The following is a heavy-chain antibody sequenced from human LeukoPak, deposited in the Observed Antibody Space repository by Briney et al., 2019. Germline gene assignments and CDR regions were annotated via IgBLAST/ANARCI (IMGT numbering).Heavy chain of an antibody. J-gene: IGHJ4*02. Sequence: GGSLRLSCAASGFTFSDYYMSWIRQAPGRGLEWVSYISSGGSTIYYADSVKGRFTISRDNAKNSLYLLMNSLRAEDTAVYYCARDDWNIAVAGFDYWGQGTLVTVSS. D-gene: IGHD6-19*01. CDR3: ARDDWNIAVAGFDY. V-gene: IGHV3-11*01. CDR1: GFTFSDYY. CDR2: ISSGGSTI.